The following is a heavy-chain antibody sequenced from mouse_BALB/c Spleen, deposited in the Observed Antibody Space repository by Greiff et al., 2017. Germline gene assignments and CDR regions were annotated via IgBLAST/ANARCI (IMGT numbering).Heavy chain of an antibody. CDR3: ARWLLLGYFDV. V-gene: IGHV1-7*01. CDR1: GYTFTSYW. J-gene: IGHJ1*01. Sequence: VQLQQSGAELAKPGASVKLSCKASGYTFTSYWMHWVKQRPGQGLEWIGYINPSTGYTEYNQKFKDKATLTADKSSSTAYMQLSSLTSEDSAVYYCARWLLLGYFDVWGAGTTVTVSS. CDR2: INPSTGYT. D-gene: IGHD2-3*01.